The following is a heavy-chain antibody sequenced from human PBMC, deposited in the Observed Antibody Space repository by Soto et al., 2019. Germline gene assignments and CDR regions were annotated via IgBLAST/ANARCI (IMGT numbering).Heavy chain of an antibody. CDR2: IYYSGST. D-gene: IGHD3-10*01. CDR3: ARHYGYYSHYMDV. Sequence: SETLALTCTVSGDSISNNNFYWCWILQPPGKGLEWIGTIYYSGSTYYNPSLKSRVTISVDTSNNQLSLKLSSVTAADTAVYYCARHYGYYSHYMDVWTKGTTVTVSS. CDR1: GDSISNNNFY. V-gene: IGHV4-39*01. J-gene: IGHJ6*03.